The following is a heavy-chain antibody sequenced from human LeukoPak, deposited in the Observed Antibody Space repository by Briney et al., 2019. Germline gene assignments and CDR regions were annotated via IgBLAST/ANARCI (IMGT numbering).Heavy chain of an antibody. D-gene: IGHD4-17*01. J-gene: IGHJ5*02. Sequence: VASVKVSCKASGYTFTSYGISWVRQAPGQGLEWMGWISAYNGNTNYAQKLQGRVTMTTGTSTSTAYMELRSLRSDDTAVYYCARDKKTTVTTNNWFDPWGQGTLVTVSS. CDR2: ISAYNGNT. CDR3: ARDKKTTVTTNNWFDP. V-gene: IGHV1-18*01. CDR1: GYTFTSYG.